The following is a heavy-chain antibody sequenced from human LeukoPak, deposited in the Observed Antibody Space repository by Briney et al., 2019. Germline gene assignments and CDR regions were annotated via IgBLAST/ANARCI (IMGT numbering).Heavy chain of an antibody. Sequence: SETLSLTCAVYGGSFSGYYWSWIRQPPGKGLEWIGEINHSGSTNYNPSLKSRVTISVDTSKNQFSLKLSSVTAADTAVYYCARRKVTMVRGVHYFDYWGQGTLVTVSS. V-gene: IGHV4-34*01. CDR1: GGSFSGYY. CDR2: INHSGST. J-gene: IGHJ4*02. D-gene: IGHD3-10*01. CDR3: ARRKVTMVRGVHYFDY.